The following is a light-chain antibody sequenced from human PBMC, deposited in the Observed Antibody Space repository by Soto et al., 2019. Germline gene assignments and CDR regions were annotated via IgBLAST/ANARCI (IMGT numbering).Light chain of an antibody. Sequence: QSALSQPASVSGSPGQSITISCTGTSSDVGGYNYVSWYQQHPGKAPKLMIYDVSSRPSGVSNRFSGSKSGNTASLTISGLLSEDEADYYCTSYTTNKTPLFGGETQLTVL. CDR3: TSYTTNKTPL. V-gene: IGLV2-14*03. J-gene: IGLJ2*01. CDR1: SSDVGGYNY. CDR2: DVS.